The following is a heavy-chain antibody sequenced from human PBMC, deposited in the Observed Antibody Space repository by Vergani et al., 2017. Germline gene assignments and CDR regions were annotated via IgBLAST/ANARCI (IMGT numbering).Heavy chain of an antibody. D-gene: IGHD5-18*01. CDR1: GYSFTSYW. CDR3: ARHYQKYGYLGAFDI. CDR2: IYPGDSDT. J-gene: IGHJ3*02. V-gene: IGHV5-51*01. Sequence: EVQLVQSGAEVKKPGESLKISCKGSGYSFTSYWIGWVRQMPGKGLEWMGIIYPGDSDTRYSPSYQGQVTISADKSISTAYLQRSSLKASNTAMYYWARHYQKYGYLGAFDIWGQGTMVTVSS.